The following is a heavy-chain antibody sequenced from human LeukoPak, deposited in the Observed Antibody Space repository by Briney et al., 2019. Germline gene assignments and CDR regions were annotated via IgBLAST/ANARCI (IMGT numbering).Heavy chain of an antibody. CDR1: GFTFTSYD. CDR2: ISNGGGTI. J-gene: IGHJ4*02. D-gene: IGHD3-10*02. Sequence: PGGSVRLSCVISGFTFTSYDFNWVRQAPGKGLEWVSYISNGGGTIYYADSVKGRFTISRDNAKNSVFLQMNTLRAEDTAVYYCVRDSYMFGSDYWGQGTLVTVSS. CDR3: VRDSYMFGSDY. V-gene: IGHV3-48*03.